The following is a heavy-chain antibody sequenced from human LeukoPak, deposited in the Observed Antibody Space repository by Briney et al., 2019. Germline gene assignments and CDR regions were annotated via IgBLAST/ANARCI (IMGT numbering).Heavy chain of an antibody. V-gene: IGHV3-30*02. CDR3: AKASLGGSARMSANYYFDY. CDR1: GFTFSSYG. D-gene: IGHD1-26*01. J-gene: IGHJ4*02. CDR2: IRYDGYNE. Sequence: GGSLRLSCAASGFTFSSYGMHWVRQAPGKGLEWVTFIRYDGYNEYYADSVKGRFTISRDNSKEMWYLQLNSLRAEDTAVYYCAKASLGGSARMSANYYFDYWGRGTLVTVSS.